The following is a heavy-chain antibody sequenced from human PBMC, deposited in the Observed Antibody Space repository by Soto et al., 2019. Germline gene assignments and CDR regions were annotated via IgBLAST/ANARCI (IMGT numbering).Heavy chain of an antibody. Sequence: QVQLVESGGGVVQPGRSLRLSCAASGFTFSSYGMHWVRQAPGKGLEWVAVIWYDGSNKYYADSVKGRFTISRDNSKNTLSQNMNSLRAEGTAVYYCARGSRGYCSGGSCYRPGYWGQGTLVTVSS. J-gene: IGHJ4*02. V-gene: IGHV3-33*01. CDR3: ARGSRGYCSGGSCYRPGY. CDR2: IWYDGSNK. CDR1: GFTFSSYG. D-gene: IGHD2-15*01.